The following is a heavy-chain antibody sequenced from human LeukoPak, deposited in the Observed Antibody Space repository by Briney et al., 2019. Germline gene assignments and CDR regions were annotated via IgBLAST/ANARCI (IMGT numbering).Heavy chain of an antibody. CDR1: GFTFSSYG. J-gene: IGHJ3*02. CDR3: AKVSGTMIVVPYAFDI. Sequence: GRSLRLSCAASGFTFSSYGMHWVRQAPGKELEWVAVISYDGSNKYYADSVKGRFTISRDNSKNTLYLQMNSLRAEDTAVYYCAKVSGTMIVVPYAFDIWGQGTMVTVSS. CDR2: ISYDGSNK. V-gene: IGHV3-30*18. D-gene: IGHD3-22*01.